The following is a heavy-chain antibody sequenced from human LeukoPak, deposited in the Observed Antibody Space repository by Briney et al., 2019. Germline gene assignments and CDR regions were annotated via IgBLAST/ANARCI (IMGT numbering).Heavy chain of an antibody. D-gene: IGHD2-21*02. V-gene: IGHV3-23*01. CDR2: ISGSGGST. CDR1: GFTFSSYA. Sequence: QAGGSLRLSCAASGFTFSSYAMSWVRQAPGKGLEWVSAISGSGGSTYHADSVKGRFTISRDNSKNTLYLQMNSLRAEDTAVYYCAKVCGGDCYSHTSFDYWGRGTLVTVSS. CDR3: AKVCGGDCYSHTSFDY. J-gene: IGHJ4*02.